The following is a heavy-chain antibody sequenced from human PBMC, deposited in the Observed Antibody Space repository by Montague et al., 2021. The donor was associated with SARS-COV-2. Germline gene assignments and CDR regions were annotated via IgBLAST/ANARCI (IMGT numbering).Heavy chain of an antibody. CDR2: IYYSGST. J-gene: IGHJ5*02. CDR3: ARQRIFCSSTSCYDNWFDP. Sequence: SETLSLTCTVSGGSISSSSYYWGWIRKPPGKGPEWIGSIYYSGSTYYNTSPKSRVTIPVDTSKNQFSLKLSSVTAADTAVYYCARQRIFCSSTSCYDNWFDPWGPGTLVTVSS. D-gene: IGHD2-2*01. CDR1: GGSISSSSYY. V-gene: IGHV4-39*01.